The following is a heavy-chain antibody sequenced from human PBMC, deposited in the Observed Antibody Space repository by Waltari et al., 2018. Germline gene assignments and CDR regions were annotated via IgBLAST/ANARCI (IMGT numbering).Heavy chain of an antibody. Sequence: QVQLQESGPGLVKPSETLSLTCTVSGGSISSYYWSWIRQPPGKGLEWIGYIYYSGSTNYNPSHKSRVTITVDTSKNQFSLKLSSVTAADTAVYYCARFIAAPQSPAFDIWGQGTMVTVSS. J-gene: IGHJ3*02. D-gene: IGHD6-13*01. V-gene: IGHV4-59*01. CDR2: IYYSGST. CDR3: ARFIAAPQSPAFDI. CDR1: GGSISSYY.